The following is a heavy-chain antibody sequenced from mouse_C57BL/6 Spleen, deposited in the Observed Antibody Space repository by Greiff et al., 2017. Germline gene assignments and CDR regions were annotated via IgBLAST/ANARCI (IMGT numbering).Heavy chain of an antibody. V-gene: IGHV1-52*01. Sequence: QVQLQQPGAELVRPGSSVKLSCKASGYTFTSYWMHWVKQRPIQGLEWIGNIDPSDSETHYNQKFKDKATLTVDKSSSTAYMQLSSLTSEDSAVYCCARCDSSGYVRFAYWGQGTLVTVSA. J-gene: IGHJ3*01. CDR1: GYTFTSYW. CDR3: ARCDSSGYVRFAY. D-gene: IGHD3-2*02. CDR2: IDPSDSET.